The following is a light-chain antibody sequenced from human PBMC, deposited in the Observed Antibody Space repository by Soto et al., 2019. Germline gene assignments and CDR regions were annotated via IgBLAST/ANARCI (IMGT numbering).Light chain of an antibody. CDR1: QSVSSSY. Sequence: EIVLTQYPGTLSLSPGEGATLSCRASQSVSSSYLAWYQQKPGQAPRLLIYDASSRATGIPDRFSGGGSGTDFTLTISRLEPEDFAVYYCQQFSSYPLTFGGGTNVAIK. CDR3: QQFSSYPLT. CDR2: DAS. J-gene: IGKJ4*01. V-gene: IGKV3-20*01.